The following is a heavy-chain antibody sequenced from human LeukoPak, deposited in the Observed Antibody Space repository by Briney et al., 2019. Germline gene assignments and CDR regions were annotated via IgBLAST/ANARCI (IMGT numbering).Heavy chain of an antibody. CDR2: INHSGST. V-gene: IGHV4-34*01. CDR1: GGSFSDYY. CDR3: ARRTTIRYYFDF. D-gene: IGHD5-24*01. J-gene: IGHJ4*02. Sequence: SETLSLTCAVYGGSFSDYYWSWIRQSPEKGLDWIGEINHSGSTNYNPSLKSRVSISVATSKNQFSLKLNSVTAADTAVYYCARRTTIRYYFDFWGQGGLVTVSS.